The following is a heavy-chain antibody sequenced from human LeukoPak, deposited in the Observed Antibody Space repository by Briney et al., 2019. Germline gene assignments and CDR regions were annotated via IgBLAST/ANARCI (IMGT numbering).Heavy chain of an antibody. J-gene: IGHJ4*02. CDR2: ISSSGSTI. CDR1: GFTFSSYE. CDR3: AREPSYTSSWYTSCDY. D-gene: IGHD6-13*01. V-gene: IGHV3-48*03. Sequence: HPGGSLRLSCAASGFTFSSYEMNWVRQAPGKGLEWVSYISSSGSTIYYADSVKGRFTISRDNAKNSVYLQMDSLRAEDTAVYYCAREPSYTSSWYTSCDYWGQGTLVTVSS.